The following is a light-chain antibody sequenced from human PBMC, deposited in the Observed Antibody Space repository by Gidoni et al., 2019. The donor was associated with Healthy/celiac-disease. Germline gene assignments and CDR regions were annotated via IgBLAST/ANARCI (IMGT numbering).Light chain of an antibody. V-gene: IGLV3-10*01. CDR2: EES. CDR1: ALPKKY. CDR3: YSTDSSGNHRV. J-gene: IGLJ2*01. Sequence: SYELTHPPSVSVYPGQTARITCSGDALPKKYSYWYQQKSGQAPVLVIYEESKRPSGITERFSGSSSGTMATLTISGAQVEDEADYYCYSTDSSGNHRVFGGGTKLTVL.